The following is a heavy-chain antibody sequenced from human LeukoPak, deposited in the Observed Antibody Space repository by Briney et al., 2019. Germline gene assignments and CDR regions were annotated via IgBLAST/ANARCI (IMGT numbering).Heavy chain of an antibody. V-gene: IGHV5-51*01. CDR1: GYSFTSYW. CDR2: IYPGDSDT. J-gene: IGHJ5*02. D-gene: IGHD5-18*01. CDR3: GRRVGKSYGLNWFDP. Sequence: GESLKISCKGSGYSFTSYWIGWVRQMPGKGLEWMGIIYPGDSDTRYSPSFQGQVTISADKSISTAYLQWSSLKASDTAMYYCGRRVGKSYGLNWFDPWGQGTLVTVSS.